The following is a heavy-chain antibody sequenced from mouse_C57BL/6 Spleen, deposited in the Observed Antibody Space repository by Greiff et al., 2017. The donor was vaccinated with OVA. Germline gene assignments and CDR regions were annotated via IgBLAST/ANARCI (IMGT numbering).Heavy chain of an antibody. CDR1: GYTFTNYW. CDR3: ARYYGSSYAWFAY. Sequence: VKLMESGAELVRPGPSVKMSCKASGYTFTNYWLGWAKQRPGHGLEWIGDIYPGGGYTNYNEKFKGKATLTADKSSSTAYMQFSSLTSEDSAIYYCARYYGSSYAWFAYWGQETLVTVSA. CDR2: IYPGGGYT. J-gene: IGHJ3*01. D-gene: IGHD1-1*01. V-gene: IGHV1-63*01.